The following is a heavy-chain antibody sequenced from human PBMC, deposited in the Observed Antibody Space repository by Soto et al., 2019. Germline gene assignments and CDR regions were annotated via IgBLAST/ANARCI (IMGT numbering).Heavy chain of an antibody. CDR3: AREQLGGIDY. V-gene: IGHV4-59*01. J-gene: IGHJ4*02. CDR2: LYYIGNA. CDR1: GGSISNYY. D-gene: IGHD6-13*01. Sequence: PSETLSLTCTVSGGSISNYYWSWIRQPPGKGLEWIGYLYYIGNANYNPSLKSRVTMSLDTSKTQFSLKLSSVTAADTAVYYCAREQLGGIDYWGQGTLVTVSS.